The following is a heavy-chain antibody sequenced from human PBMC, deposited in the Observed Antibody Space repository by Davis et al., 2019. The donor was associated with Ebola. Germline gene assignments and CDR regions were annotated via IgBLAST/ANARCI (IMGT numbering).Heavy chain of an antibody. CDR2: ISSSSSYI. V-gene: IGHV3-21*01. Sequence: GESLKISCAASGLIFNNYWMSWIRQAPGKGLEWVSSISSSSSYIYYADSVKGRFTISRDNAKNSLYLQMNSLRAEDTAVYYCTDYYYYGMDVWGQGTTVTVSS. J-gene: IGHJ6*02. CDR1: GLIFNNYW. CDR3: TDYYYYGMDV.